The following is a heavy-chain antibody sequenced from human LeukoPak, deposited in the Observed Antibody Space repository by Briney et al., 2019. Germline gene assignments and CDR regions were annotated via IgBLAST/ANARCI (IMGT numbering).Heavy chain of an antibody. D-gene: IGHD3-10*01. CDR2: IFYNGNT. V-gene: IGHV4-39*01. J-gene: IGHJ4*02. CDR1: GGFISSSSYY. Sequence: PSETLSLTCTVSGGFISSSSYYWGWIRQPPGKGLEWIGAIFYNGNTYYSPSLRSRVTISVDTSKNQFSLRLTSVTATDTAVYYCARHYGPWGQGTLVTVSS. CDR3: ARHYGP.